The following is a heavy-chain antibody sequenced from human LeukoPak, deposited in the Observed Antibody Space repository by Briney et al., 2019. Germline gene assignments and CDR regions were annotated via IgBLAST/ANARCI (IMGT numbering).Heavy chain of an antibody. V-gene: IGHV4-59*01. Sequence: SETLSLTCTVSGGSISSYYWSWIRQPPGKGLECIGYIYYSGSTNYNPSLKSRVTISVDTSKNQFSLKLSSVTAADTAVYYCARAHVNCDSSGYYFDYWGQGTLVTVSS. J-gene: IGHJ4*02. CDR2: IYYSGST. CDR1: GGSISSYY. D-gene: IGHD3-22*01. CDR3: ARAHVNCDSSGYYFDY.